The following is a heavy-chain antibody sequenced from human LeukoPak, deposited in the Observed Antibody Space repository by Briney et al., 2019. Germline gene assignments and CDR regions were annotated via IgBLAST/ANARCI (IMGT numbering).Heavy chain of an antibody. V-gene: IGHV3-48*01. Sequence: GGSLRLSCAASGFTFSSYSMNWVRQAPGKGLEWVSYISSSSSTIYYAGPVKGRFTISRDNAKNSLYLQMNSLRAEDTAVYYCARDSQNYDFWSGYYTVPRSTWFDPWGQGTLVTVSS. CDR2: ISSSSSTI. CDR1: GFTFSSYS. CDR3: ARDSQNYDFWSGYYTVPRSTWFDP. D-gene: IGHD3-3*01. J-gene: IGHJ5*02.